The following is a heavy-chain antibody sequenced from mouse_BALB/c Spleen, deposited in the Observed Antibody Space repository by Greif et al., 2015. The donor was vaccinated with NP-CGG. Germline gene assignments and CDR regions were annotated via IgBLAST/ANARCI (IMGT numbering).Heavy chain of an antibody. V-gene: IGHV1S45*01. Sequence: VHVKQSGAELVRPGASVKISCKAFGYTFTNHHINWVKQRPGQDLDWIGYINPYNDYTSYNQKFKGKATLTVDKSSSTAYMELSSLTSEDSAVYYCARKDTRDWFAYWGQGTLVTVSA. CDR2: INPYNDYT. J-gene: IGHJ3*01. CDR1: GYTFTNHH. D-gene: IGHD3-3*01. CDR3: ARKDTRDWFAY.